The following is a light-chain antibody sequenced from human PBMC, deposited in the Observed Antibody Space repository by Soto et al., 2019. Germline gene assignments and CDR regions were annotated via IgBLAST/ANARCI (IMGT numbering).Light chain of an antibody. CDR3: AAWDDNLNGYV. CDR1: SSNIGSHT. Sequence: QSVLTQPPSASGTPGQRVTISCSGSSSNIGSHTLNWYQQLPGTAPKLLIYINNQRPSGVPGRFSASKSGTSASLAISGLQSEDEADYYCAAWDDNLNGYVFGTGTKLTVL. J-gene: IGLJ1*01. V-gene: IGLV1-44*01. CDR2: INN.